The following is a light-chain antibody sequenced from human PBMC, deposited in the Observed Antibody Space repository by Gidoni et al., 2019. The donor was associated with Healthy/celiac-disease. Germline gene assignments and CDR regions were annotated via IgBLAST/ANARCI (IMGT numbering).Light chain of an antibody. CDR2: KDS. Sequence: SYELTQPPSVSVSQGQTARITCSGDALPKQYAYWYQQKPGQAPVLVIYKDSERPSGIPERFSGSSSGTPVTLTISGVQAEDEADYYCQSADSSGTYVVFGGGTKLTVL. CDR3: QSADSSGTYVV. CDR1: ALPKQY. J-gene: IGLJ2*01. V-gene: IGLV3-25*03.